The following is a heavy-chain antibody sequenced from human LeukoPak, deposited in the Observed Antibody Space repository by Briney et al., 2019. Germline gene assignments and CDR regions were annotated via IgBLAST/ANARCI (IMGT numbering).Heavy chain of an antibody. CDR2: IYYSGST. D-gene: IGHD2-2*01. CDR3: ARQGTAAPWDY. Sequence: SGTLSLTCTVSGGSISSSSYYWGWIRQPPGKGLEWIGSIYYSGSTYYNPSLKSRVTISVDTSKNQFSLKLNSVTAADTAVYYCARQGTAAPWDYWGQGTLVTVSS. V-gene: IGHV4-39*01. CDR1: GGSISSSSYY. J-gene: IGHJ4*02.